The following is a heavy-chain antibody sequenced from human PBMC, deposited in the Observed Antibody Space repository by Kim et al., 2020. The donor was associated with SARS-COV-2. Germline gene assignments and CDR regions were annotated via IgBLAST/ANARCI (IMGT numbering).Heavy chain of an antibody. D-gene: IGHD2-8*02. CDR1: GFTFSSYA. Sequence: GGSLRLSCAASGFTFSSYAMSWVRQAPGKGLEWVSAISGSGGSTYYADSVKGRFTISRDNSKNTLYLQMNSLRAEDTAVYYCAKVRARLLGYYYYGMDVWRKGTALTVSS. CDR3: AKVRARLLGYYYYGMDV. CDR2: ISGSGGST. J-gene: IGHJ6*04. V-gene: IGHV3-23*01.